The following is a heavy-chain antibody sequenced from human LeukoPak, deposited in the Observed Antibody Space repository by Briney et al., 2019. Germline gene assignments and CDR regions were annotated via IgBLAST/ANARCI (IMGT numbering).Heavy chain of an antibody. V-gene: IGHV3-21*01. CDR2: ISTTSAFM. J-gene: IGHJ5*01. CDR3: TRDYWFDS. Sequence: GGSLRLSCAASGFTFNIYPMHWVRQAPGKGLEWVSTISTTSAFMYYADSVKGRFSISRDNAKDSLYLQMNSLRAEDTADYYCTRDYWFDSWGQGTLVTVSS. CDR1: GFTFNIYP.